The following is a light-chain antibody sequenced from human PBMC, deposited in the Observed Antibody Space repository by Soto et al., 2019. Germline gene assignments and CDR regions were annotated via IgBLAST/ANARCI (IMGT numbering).Light chain of an antibody. CDR2: EVS. CDR3: CSYAGSATYV. Sequence: QSALTQPPSASGSPGQSVTISCTGTSSDVGGYNFVSWYQQHPGKAPKLMIYEVSKRPSGVPDRFSGSKSGSTASLTVSGLQAEDDADYFCCSYAGSATYVFGTGTKLTVL. V-gene: IGLV2-8*01. J-gene: IGLJ1*01. CDR1: SSDVGGYNF.